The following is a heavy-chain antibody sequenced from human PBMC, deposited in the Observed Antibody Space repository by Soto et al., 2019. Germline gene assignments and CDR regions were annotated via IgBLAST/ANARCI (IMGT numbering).Heavy chain of an antibody. V-gene: IGHV3-30*04. CDR1: GFTFSSYA. CDR3: ARDIPQISGGSPYDAFDI. Sequence: GGSLRLSCAASGFTFSSYAMHWVRQAPGKGLEWVAVISYDGSNKYYADSVKGRFTISRDNSKNTLYLQMNSLRAEDTAVYYCARDIPQISGGSPYDAFDIWGQGTMVTVSS. D-gene: IGHD3-16*01. CDR2: ISYDGSNK. J-gene: IGHJ3*02.